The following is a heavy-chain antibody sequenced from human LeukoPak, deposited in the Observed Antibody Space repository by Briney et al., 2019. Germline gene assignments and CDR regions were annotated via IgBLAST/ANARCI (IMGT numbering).Heavy chain of an antibody. D-gene: IGHD4-17*01. CDR1: GYTFTGYY. CDR3: ARVSGFYGDYFDY. J-gene: IGHJ4*02. CDR2: INPNSGGT. V-gene: IGHV1-2*02. Sequence: GASVKVSCKASGYTFTGYYMHWVRQAPGQGLEWMGWINPNSGGTNYAQKFQGRVTMTRDTSISTAYMELSRLRSDDTPVYYCARVSGFYGDYFDYWGQGTLVTVSS.